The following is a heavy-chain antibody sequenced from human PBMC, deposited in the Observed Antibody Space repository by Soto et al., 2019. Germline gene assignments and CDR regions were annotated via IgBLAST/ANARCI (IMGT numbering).Heavy chain of an antibody. V-gene: IGHV3-21*01. D-gene: IGHD1-26*01. J-gene: IGHJ4*02. CDR2: INGRGNYI. Sequence: GGSLRLSCASSGFTFSTYTMNWGRQAPGKGLEWVSSINGRGNYIYYAESVKGRFTISRDNAKNSLYLQMDRLRAEDTALYYCVREDGKVGTNSAFDYWGLGALVTVSS. CDR3: VREDGKVGTNSAFDY. CDR1: GFTFSTYT.